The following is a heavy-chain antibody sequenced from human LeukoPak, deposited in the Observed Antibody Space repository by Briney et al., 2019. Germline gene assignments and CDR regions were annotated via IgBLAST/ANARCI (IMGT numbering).Heavy chain of an antibody. D-gene: IGHD5-18*01. J-gene: IGHJ4*02. CDR1: GFTFSSYW. CDR3: ARGYSYGYVFDS. V-gene: IGHV3-74*01. CDR2: INTDGSST. Sequence: PGGSLRLSCAASGFTFSSYWMHWVRHAPGKGLVWVSRINTDGSSTSYADSVKGRFTISRDNSKNTLYVQLNSLSVEDTAVYYCARGYSYGYVFDSWGQGTLVTVSS.